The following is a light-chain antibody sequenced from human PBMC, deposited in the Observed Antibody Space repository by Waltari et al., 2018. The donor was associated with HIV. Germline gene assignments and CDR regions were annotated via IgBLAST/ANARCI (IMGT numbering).Light chain of an antibody. CDR2: DGD. V-gene: IGLV2-14*01. CDR1: TAHSLDYHS. CDR3: SSSGPGCALV. J-gene: IGLJ3*02. Sequence: QSALTQPASVSGSPGQTITISCTGATAHSLDYHSVSWYQHSPNHSPHLIILDGDIRPSGVPFRFTGGQSDNTASLTISGLHFDEEGDYYCSSSGPGCALVFGGGTKVTV.